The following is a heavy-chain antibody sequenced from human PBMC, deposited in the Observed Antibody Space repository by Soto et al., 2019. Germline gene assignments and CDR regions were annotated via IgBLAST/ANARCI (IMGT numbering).Heavy chain of an antibody. CDR2: FDPEDGET. CDR1: GYTLTELS. CDR3: ATMVYGSGSLTLSYYYYYLDV. J-gene: IGHJ6*03. V-gene: IGHV1-24*01. D-gene: IGHD3-10*01. Sequence: ASAKVSCKVSGYTLTELSMHWVRQAPGKGLEWMGGFDPEDGETIYAQKFQGRVTMTEDTSTDTAYMELSSLRSEDTAVYYCATMVYGSGSLTLSYYYYYLDVWGKGTTVTVSS.